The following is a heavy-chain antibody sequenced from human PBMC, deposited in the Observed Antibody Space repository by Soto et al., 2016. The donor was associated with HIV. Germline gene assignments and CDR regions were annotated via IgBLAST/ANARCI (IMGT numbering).Heavy chain of an antibody. D-gene: IGHD3-10*01. J-gene: IGHJ6*02. CDR2: ISYDGSNK. CDR3: ASTTVVRGVIIPYYYFGMDV. CDR1: GFTFSDYA. V-gene: IGHV3-30*04. Sequence: QVQLVESGGGVVPPGKSLRLSCAASGFTFSDYAMHWVRQAPGKGLEWVAIISYDGSNKNYADSVKGRFTISRDNFKNTLYLQMNSLRVEDTAVYYCASTTVVRGVIIPYYYFGMDVWGQGTTVTVSS.